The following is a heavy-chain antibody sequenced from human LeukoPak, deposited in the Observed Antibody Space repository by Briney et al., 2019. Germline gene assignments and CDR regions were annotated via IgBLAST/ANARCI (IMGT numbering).Heavy chain of an antibody. J-gene: IGHJ4*02. CDR1: GGSISSGDYY. D-gene: IGHD6-13*01. V-gene: IGHV4-30-4*01. CDR2: IYYSGST. Sequence: PSQTLSLTCTVSGGSISSGDYYWSWIRQPPGKGLEWIGYIYYSGSTYYNPSLKSRVTISVDTSKNQFSLKLSSVTAADTAVYYCAGGNEQQLALDYWGQGTLVTVSS. CDR3: AGGNEQQLALDY.